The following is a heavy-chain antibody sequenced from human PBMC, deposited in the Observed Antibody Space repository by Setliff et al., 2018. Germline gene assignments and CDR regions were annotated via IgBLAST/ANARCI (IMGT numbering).Heavy chain of an antibody. Sequence: PGESLKISCTASGFTFSDYGMHWVRQAPGKGLEWVAFIRNDGTEKFHADPVKGRFTVSRDNSKNTVFLQMNSLTTDDTAVYYCAKVDQFDLEGLDYWGQGALVTVSS. CDR2: IRNDGTEK. D-gene: IGHD3-9*01. V-gene: IGHV3-30*02. J-gene: IGHJ4*02. CDR3: AKVDQFDLEGLDY. CDR1: GFTFSDYG.